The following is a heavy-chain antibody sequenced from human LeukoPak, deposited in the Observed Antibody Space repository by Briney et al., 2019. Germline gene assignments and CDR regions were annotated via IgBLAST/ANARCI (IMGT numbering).Heavy chain of an antibody. J-gene: IGHJ5*02. CDR2: IYYSGGT. CDR3: AREVRGVNGWFDP. D-gene: IGHD3-10*01. Sequence: PSETLSLTCTVSGGSISSYYWSWIRQPPGKGLEWIGYIYYSGGTNYNPSLKSRVTISVDTSKNQFSLKLSSVTAADTAVYYCAREVRGVNGWFDPWGQGTLVTVSS. V-gene: IGHV4-59*01. CDR1: GGSISSYY.